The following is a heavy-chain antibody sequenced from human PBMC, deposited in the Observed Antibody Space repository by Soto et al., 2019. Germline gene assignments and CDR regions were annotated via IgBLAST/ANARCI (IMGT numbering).Heavy chain of an antibody. CDR1: GYTFSTFG. V-gene: IGHV1-18*01. CDR3: ARVFTAAGTGEIDK. J-gene: IGHJ4*02. CDR2: INTDNGDT. D-gene: IGHD6-13*01. Sequence: QVQLVQSGAEVKKPGASVRLSCKPSGYTFSTFGITWVRQAPGQGLEWMGWINTDNGDTNYAKNCQGRVTMTTDTYTNTADMELRSLRSDDTGVYYCARVFTAAGTGEIDKWGQGTPVTVSS.